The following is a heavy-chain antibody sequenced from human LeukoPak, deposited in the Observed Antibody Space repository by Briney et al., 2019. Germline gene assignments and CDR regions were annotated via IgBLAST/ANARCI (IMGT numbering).Heavy chain of an antibody. D-gene: IGHD1-7*01. CDR1: GYTFTSYG. V-gene: IGHV1-18*01. Sequence: ASVKVSCKASGYTFTSYGISWVRQAPGQGLEWMGWISAYSGNTNYAQKLQGRVTMTTDTSTSTAYMELRSLRSDDTAVYYCARVPRGITGTTLFSSPSNWFDPWGQGTLVTVSS. CDR3: ARVPRGITGTTLFSSPSNWFDP. J-gene: IGHJ5*02. CDR2: ISAYSGNT.